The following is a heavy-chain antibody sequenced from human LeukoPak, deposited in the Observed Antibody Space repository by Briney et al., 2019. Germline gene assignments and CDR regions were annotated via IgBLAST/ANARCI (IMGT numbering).Heavy chain of an antibody. D-gene: IGHD2-2*01. CDR3: ARGAPTRYCSSTSCFTGNWFDP. J-gene: IGHJ5*02. Sequence: ASVKVSCKASGGTFSSYAISWVRRAPGQGVEWMGGIIPIFGTANYAQKFQGRVTITTDESTSTAYMELSSLRSEDTAVYYCARGAPTRYCSSTSCFTGNWFDPWGQGTLVTVSS. CDR1: GGTFSSYA. V-gene: IGHV1-69*05. CDR2: IIPIFGTA.